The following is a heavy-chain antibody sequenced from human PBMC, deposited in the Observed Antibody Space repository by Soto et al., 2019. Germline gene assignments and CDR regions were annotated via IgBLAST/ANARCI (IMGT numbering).Heavy chain of an antibody. D-gene: IGHD3-3*01. V-gene: IGHV1-69*13. J-gene: IGHJ6*02. Sequence: WASVKVSCKASGGTFSSYASSWVRQAPGKGLEGMGGMIPIFGTANYAQKFQGRVTITADESTSTAYIQLTSLCSEVPAVFFFARLDDFYVMDVWGQAPTVTVSS. CDR1: GGTFSSYA. CDR3: ARLDDFYVMDV. CDR2: MIPIFGTA.